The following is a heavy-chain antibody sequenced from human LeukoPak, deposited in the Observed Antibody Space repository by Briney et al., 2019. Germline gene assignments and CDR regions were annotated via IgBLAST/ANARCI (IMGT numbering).Heavy chain of an antibody. CDR1: GFTFSNYA. J-gene: IGHJ4*02. D-gene: IGHD1-26*01. CDR3: AREAPSGSFADY. CDR2: TSSDERAK. V-gene: IGHV3-30*04. Sequence: GGSLRLSCEASGFTFSNYAMHWVRQSPGKGLEWVAVTSSDERAKFYADSMKGRFTISRDNSKNTLFLQMSSLTEEDTAVYFCAREAPSGSFADYWGQGTLVTVSS.